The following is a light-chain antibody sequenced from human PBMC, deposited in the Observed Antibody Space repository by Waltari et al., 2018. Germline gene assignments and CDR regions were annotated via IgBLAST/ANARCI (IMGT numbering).Light chain of an antibody. V-gene: IGLV2-14*01. Sequence: QSALTQPASVSGSPGQSITISCTGTSSDVGSYNYVSWYQQHPGKAPKHMIYEVSNRPSGVSYRFSGSNSGDTASLTTSALQAEEEADYYCSGYAGNGLVIFGGGTKLTVL. J-gene: IGLJ2*01. CDR2: EVS. CDR3: SGYAGNGLVI. CDR1: SSDVGSYNY.